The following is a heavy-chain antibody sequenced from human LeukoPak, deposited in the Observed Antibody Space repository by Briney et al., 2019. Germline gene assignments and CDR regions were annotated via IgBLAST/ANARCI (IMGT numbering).Heavy chain of an antibody. J-gene: IGHJ5*02. CDR3: AKSHSSGWYWDWFDP. Sequence: GGSLRLSCAASGFTFDDYAMHWVRQAPGKGREWVSGISWNSGSIGYADSVKGRFTISRDNAKNSLYLQMNSLSAEDMALYYCAKSHSSGWYWDWFDPWGQGTLVTVSS. CDR1: GFTFDDYA. D-gene: IGHD6-19*01. CDR2: ISWNSGSI. V-gene: IGHV3-9*03.